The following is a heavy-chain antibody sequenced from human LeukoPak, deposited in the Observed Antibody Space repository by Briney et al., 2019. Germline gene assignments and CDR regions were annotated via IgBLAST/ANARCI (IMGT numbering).Heavy chain of an antibody. CDR2: IYYSGTT. V-gene: IGHV4-59*01. D-gene: IGHD4-17*01. CDR3: AREDPQTTVPEGMDV. CDR1: GGSISYYY. J-gene: IGHJ6*02. Sequence: PSETLSLTCSVSGGSISYYYWSWIRQSPGKGLEWIGYIYYSGTTNYNPSLKSRVTISVDTSKNQFSLQLRSVTAADTAVYYCAREDPQTTVPEGMDVWGQGTTVTVSS.